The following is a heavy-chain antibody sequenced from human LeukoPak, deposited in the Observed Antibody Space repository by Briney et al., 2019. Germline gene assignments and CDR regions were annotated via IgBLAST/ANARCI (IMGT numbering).Heavy chain of an antibody. CDR3: ARDRQYCSSTSCYGWFDP. CDR2: IYTSGRT. D-gene: IGHD2-2*01. J-gene: IGHJ5*02. V-gene: IGHV4-4*07. Sequence: SETLSLTCTVSGGSISSYYWSWIRQPAGKGLEWIGRIYTSGRTNYNPSLKSRVTMSVDTSKNQFSLKLSSVTAADTAVYYCARDRQYCSSTSCYGWFDPWGQGTLVTVSS. CDR1: GGSISSYY.